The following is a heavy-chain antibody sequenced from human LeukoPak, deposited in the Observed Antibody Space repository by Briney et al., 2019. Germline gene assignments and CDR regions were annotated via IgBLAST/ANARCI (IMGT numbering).Heavy chain of an antibody. J-gene: IGHJ4*02. Sequence: PQTLSLTCAVSGGSSRSGDYFWSWIRQPPGKGLEWIGHIHYSGNTYYNPSLKSRVSTSVDTSKNQFSLKLSSVTAAGTAVYYCARENNDYGGKKAFDYWGQGTLVTVSS. D-gene: IGHD4-23*01. CDR2: IHYSGNT. V-gene: IGHV4-30-4*01. CDR1: GGSSRSGDYF. CDR3: ARENNDYGGKKAFDY.